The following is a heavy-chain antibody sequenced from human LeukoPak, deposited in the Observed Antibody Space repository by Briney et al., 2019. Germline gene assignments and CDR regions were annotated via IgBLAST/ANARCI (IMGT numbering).Heavy chain of an antibody. J-gene: IGHJ3*02. Sequence: SQTLSLTCAISGDSVSSNSAAWNWIRQSPSRGLEWLGRTNYRSKWYNDYAVSVKSRITINPDASKNQFSLQLNSVTPEDTAVYYCARAVKDWGPSDAFDIWGQGTMVTVSS. D-gene: IGHD7-27*01. CDR3: ARAVKDWGPSDAFDI. CDR2: TNYRSKWYN. CDR1: GDSVSSNSAA. V-gene: IGHV6-1*01.